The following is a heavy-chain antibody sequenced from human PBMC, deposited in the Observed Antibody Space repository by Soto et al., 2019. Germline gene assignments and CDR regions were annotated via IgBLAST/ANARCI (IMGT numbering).Heavy chain of an antibody. Sequence: QVQLVQSGTEVKKPGSSVKVSCKASGGTFTNYAVSWVRQAPGQGLEWMGGIIPDLGTTNSAQKFQDRVTFTAAIDTSTAYLELRSLTSEDTAVYFCARGGGYCDAGACYPLYYYSGMDVWGQGTTVIVS. CDR3: ARGGGYCDAGACYPLYYYSGMDV. V-gene: IGHV1-69*06. D-gene: IGHD2-15*01. CDR2: IIPDLGTT. J-gene: IGHJ6*02. CDR1: GGTFTNYA.